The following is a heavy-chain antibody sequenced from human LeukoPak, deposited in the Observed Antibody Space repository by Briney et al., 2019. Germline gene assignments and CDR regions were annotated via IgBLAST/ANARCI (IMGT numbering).Heavy chain of an antibody. CDR1: GFAVSSNY. J-gene: IGHJ3*02. Sequence: GGSLRLSCAASGFAVSSNYMNWVRQAPGKGPEWVSVIYAAGDKFYADSVKGRFTISRDNSKNTLYLQMNSLRAEDTAVYYCARDESNDAFDIWGQGTMVTVSS. CDR2: IYAAGDK. CDR3: ARDESNDAFDI. V-gene: IGHV3-53*01.